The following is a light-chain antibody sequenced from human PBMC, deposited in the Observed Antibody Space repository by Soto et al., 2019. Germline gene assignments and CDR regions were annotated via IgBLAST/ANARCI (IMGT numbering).Light chain of an antibody. Sequence: IVMTQSPATLSVSPGESATLSCRASQSVSIHLGWFQQKPGQVPRLLIYGASTRAPGIPARFSGSGSGTEFTLTISGLQSEDFAVYYCQQASNWPRTFGQGTKVDIK. CDR1: QSVSIH. CDR2: GAS. J-gene: IGKJ1*01. V-gene: IGKV3-15*01. CDR3: QQASNWPRT.